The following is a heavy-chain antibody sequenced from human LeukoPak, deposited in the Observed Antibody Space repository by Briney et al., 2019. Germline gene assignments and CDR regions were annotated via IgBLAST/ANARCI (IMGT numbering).Heavy chain of an antibody. V-gene: IGHV4-59*01. D-gene: IGHD3-10*01. CDR3: ARTRLRVSGTYLRP. J-gene: IGHJ5*02. CDR2: TSYSGST. CDR1: GGSIISYY. Sequence: SETLSLNCSVSGGSIISYYWSWIRQPPGKGLEFIGYTSYSGSTKYNPSLRGRVTMSVDTSKNQFSLKLTSVITADTAVYYCARTRLRVSGTYLRPWGQGTLVTVSS.